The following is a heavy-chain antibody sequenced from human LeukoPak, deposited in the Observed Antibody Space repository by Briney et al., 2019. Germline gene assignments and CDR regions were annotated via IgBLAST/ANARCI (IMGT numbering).Heavy chain of an antibody. CDR2: ISSSSSYI. J-gene: IGHJ4*02. D-gene: IGHD3-22*01. V-gene: IGHV3-21*01. Sequence: GPLRLSCAASGFTFSSHSMNWVRQAPGKGLEWVSSISSSSSYIYYADSVKGRFTISRDNAKNSLYLQMNSLRAEDTAVYYCARYYYDSSGQRDYFDYWGQGTLVTVSS. CDR1: GFTFSSHS. CDR3: ARYYYDSSGQRDYFDY.